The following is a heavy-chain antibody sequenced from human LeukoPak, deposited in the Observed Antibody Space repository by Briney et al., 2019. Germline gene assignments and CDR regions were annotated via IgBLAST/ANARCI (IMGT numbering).Heavy chain of an antibody. CDR1: GGSFSGYY. CDR2: INHSGST. J-gene: IGHJ4*02. V-gene: IGHV4-34*01. Sequence: SETLSLTCAVYGGSFSGYYWSWIRQPPGKGLEGIGEINHSGSTNYNPSLKSRVTISVDTSKNQVSLKLSSVTAAATAVYYCARRPRPAGTTGGEIDYWGQGTLVTVSS. D-gene: IGHD1-7*01. CDR3: ARRPRPAGTTGGEIDY.